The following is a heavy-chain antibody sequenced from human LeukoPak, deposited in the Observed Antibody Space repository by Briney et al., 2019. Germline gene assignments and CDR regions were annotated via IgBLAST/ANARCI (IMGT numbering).Heavy chain of an antibody. V-gene: IGHV1-2*02. CDR2: INPNSGGT. D-gene: IGHD1-7*01. J-gene: IGHJ5*02. Sequence: ASVKVSCKASGYTFTGYYMHWVRQAPGQGLEWMGWINPNSGGTNYAQKFQGRVTITTDESTSTAYMELSSLRSEDTAVYYCARLYNWNSRWFDPWGQGTLVTVSS. CDR3: ARLYNWNSRWFDP. CDR1: GYTFTGYY.